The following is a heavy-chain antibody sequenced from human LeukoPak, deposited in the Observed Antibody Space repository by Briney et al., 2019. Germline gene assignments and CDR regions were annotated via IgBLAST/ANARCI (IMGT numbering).Heavy chain of an antibody. CDR2: TSSDGSNK. CDR1: GFTFSSYG. J-gene: IGHJ4*02. V-gene: IGHV3-30*18. Sequence: GGSLRLSCAASGFTFSSYGMHWVRQAPGKGLEWVAVTSSDGSNKFYADSVKGRFTISRDNSKNMLYLQMNSLRAEDTAVYYCAKGGYNYAPGLDYWGQGTLVTVSS. D-gene: IGHD5-18*01. CDR3: AKGGYNYAPGLDY.